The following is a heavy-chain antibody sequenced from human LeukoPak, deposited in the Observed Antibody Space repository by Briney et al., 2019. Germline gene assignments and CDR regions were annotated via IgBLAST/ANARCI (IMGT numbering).Heavy chain of an antibody. V-gene: IGHV1-2*02. Sequence: ASVKVSCKTSGYTFTGLYVHWVRQAPGQGLEWMGWINPNTGATNFAQKLQGRVTMTTDTSVSTAYMDLSRLGFDDTAVYYCAREGDYNGSGRGDSWGQGTLVTVSS. CDR2: INPNTGAT. D-gene: IGHD3-10*01. CDR3: AREGDYNGSGRGDS. CDR1: GYTFTGLY. J-gene: IGHJ4*02.